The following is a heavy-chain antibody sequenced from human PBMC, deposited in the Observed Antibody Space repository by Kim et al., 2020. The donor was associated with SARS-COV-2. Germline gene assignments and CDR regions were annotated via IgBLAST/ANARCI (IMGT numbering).Heavy chain of an antibody. V-gene: IGHV3-21*01. CDR3: ATTHQDYYGSGSYYNPDAFDI. Sequence: GGSLRLSCAASGFTFSSYSMNWVRQAPGKGLEWVSSISSSSSYIYYADSVKGRFTISRDNAKNSLYLQMNSLRAEDTAVYYCATTHQDYYGSGSYYNPDAFDIWGQGTMGTVSS. D-gene: IGHD3-10*01. CDR1: GFTFSSYS. J-gene: IGHJ3*02. CDR2: ISSSSSYI.